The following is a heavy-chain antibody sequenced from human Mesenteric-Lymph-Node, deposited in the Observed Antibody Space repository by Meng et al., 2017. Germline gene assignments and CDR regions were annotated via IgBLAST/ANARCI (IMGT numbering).Heavy chain of an antibody. CDR2: IIPIFGTA. CDR1: GGTFSSYA. D-gene: IGHD6-13*01. V-gene: IGHV1-69*05. J-gene: IGHJ4*02. Sequence: SVKVSCKASGGTFSSYAISWVRQAPGQGLEWMGGIIPIFGTANYAQKFQGRVTITTDESTSTAYMELSSLRSEDTAVYYRARFGYIPGGPTTNYYFDYWGQGTRVTVSS. CDR3: ARFGYIPGGPTTNYYFDY.